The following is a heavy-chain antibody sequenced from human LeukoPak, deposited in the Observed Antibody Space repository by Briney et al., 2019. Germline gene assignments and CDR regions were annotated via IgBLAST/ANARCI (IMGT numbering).Heavy chain of an antibody. D-gene: IGHD2-21*01. J-gene: IGHJ4*02. CDR1: GFTFSSYA. CDR2: ISGSGGST. CDR3: ARDCGGDTYYDY. Sequence: QPGGSLRLSCAASGFTFSSYAMSWVRQAPGKGLEWVSAISGSGGSTYYADSVKGRFTISRDNSKNTLYLQMNSLRAEDTAVYYCARDCGGDTYYDYWGQGTLVTVSS. V-gene: IGHV3-23*01.